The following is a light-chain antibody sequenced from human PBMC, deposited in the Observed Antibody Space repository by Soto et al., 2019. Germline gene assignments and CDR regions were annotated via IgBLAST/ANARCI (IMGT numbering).Light chain of an antibody. Sequence: QSALTQPRSVSGSPGQAVTISCTGTNSDVGKYNYVSWYQQHPGKAPKLMMYDVTKRPSGVPDRFSGSKSGNTASLTISGLQAEDEADYYCCSRVFGGGTKLTVL. V-gene: IGLV2-11*01. CDR1: NSDVGKYNY. J-gene: IGLJ3*02. CDR2: DVT. CDR3: CSRV.